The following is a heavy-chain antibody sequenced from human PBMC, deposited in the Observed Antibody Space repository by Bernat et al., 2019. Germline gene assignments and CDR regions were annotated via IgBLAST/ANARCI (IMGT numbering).Heavy chain of an antibody. CDR3: ARVRSCTGCPENYNWFDP. Sequence: EVQLVESGGGLVQPGGSLRLSCAASGFTFSSYEMNWVRQAPGKGLEWVSYISSSGSTIYYADSVKGRFTISRDNAKNSLYPQMNSLRAEDTAVYYCARVRSCTGCPENYNWFDPWGQGTLVTVSS. V-gene: IGHV3-48*03. D-gene: IGHD2-8*02. CDR2: ISSSGSTI. J-gene: IGHJ5*02. CDR1: GFTFSSYE.